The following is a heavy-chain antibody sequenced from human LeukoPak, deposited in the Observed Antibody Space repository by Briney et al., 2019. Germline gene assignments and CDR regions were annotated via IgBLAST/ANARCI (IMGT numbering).Heavy chain of an antibody. CDR1: GYTFTGYY. Sequence: GASVKVSCKASGYTFTGYYMHWVRQAPGQGLEWMGWINPNSGGTNYAQKFQGWVTMTRDTSISTAYMELSRLRSDDTAVYYCARGIAAAGWAFDYWGQGTLVTVPS. V-gene: IGHV1-2*04. CDR2: INPNSGGT. CDR3: ARGIAAAGWAFDY. D-gene: IGHD6-13*01. J-gene: IGHJ4*02.